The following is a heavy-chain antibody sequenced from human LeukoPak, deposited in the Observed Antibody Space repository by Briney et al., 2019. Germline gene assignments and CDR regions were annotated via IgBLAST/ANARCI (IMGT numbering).Heavy chain of an antibody. V-gene: IGHV4-59*01. CDR3: ARDLEWLIFDY. CDR1: GGSISSYY. CDR2: IYYSGST. J-gene: IGHJ4*02. Sequence: SETLSLTCTVSGGSISSYYWSWIRQPPGKGLEWIGYIYYSGSTNYNPSLKSRVTISVDTYKNQFSLKLSSVTAADTAVYYCARDLEWLIFDYWGQGTLVTVSS. D-gene: IGHD6-19*01.